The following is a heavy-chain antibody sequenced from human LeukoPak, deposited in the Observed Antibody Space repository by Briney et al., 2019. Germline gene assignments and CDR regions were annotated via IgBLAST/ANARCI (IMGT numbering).Heavy chain of an antibody. Sequence: PSETLSLTCAVYGGSFSGYYWSWIRQPPGKGLEWIGEINHSGSTNYNPSLKSRVTISVDTSKNQFSLKLSSVTAADTAVYYCASRIRRWLTGTPVYYMDVWGKGTTVTVSS. CDR2: INHSGST. V-gene: IGHV4-34*01. CDR1: GGSFSGYY. D-gene: IGHD1-20*01. CDR3: ASRIRRWLTGTPVYYMDV. J-gene: IGHJ6*03.